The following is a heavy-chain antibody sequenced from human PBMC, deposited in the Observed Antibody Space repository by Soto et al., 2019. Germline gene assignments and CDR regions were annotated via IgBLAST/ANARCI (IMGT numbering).Heavy chain of an antibody. V-gene: IGHV4-59*01. CDR3: ARGYYDSRGQSNTFDI. D-gene: IGHD3-22*01. CDR2: VYYSRST. CDR1: GASISSSY. J-gene: IGHJ3*02. Sequence: PSETLSLTCTVSGASISSSYWSWIRQSPGKGLEWIGYVYYSRSTNYNPSLKSRVTISVDTSKNQFSLKLSSVTAADTAVYYCARGYYDSRGQSNTFDIWGQGTMVTVSS.